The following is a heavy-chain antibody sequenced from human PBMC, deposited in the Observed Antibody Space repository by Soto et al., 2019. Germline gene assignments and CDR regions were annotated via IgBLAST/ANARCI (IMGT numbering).Heavy chain of an antibody. V-gene: IGHV4-34*01. CDR3: VRGAYCTNGVCYTWWFDP. J-gene: IGHJ5*02. CDR2: INHSGST. CDR1: GGSFSGYY. Sequence: SETLSLTCAVYGGSFSGYYWSWIRQPPGKGLEWIGEINHSGSTNYNPSLKSRVTISVDTFKNQFSLKLSSVTAADTAVYYCVRGAYCTNGVCYTWWFDPWGQGTLVTVSS. D-gene: IGHD2-8*01.